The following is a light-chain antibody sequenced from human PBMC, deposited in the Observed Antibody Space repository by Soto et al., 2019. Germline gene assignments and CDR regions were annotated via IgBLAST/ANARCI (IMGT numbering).Light chain of an antibody. V-gene: IGKV1-33*01. J-gene: IGKJ5*01. CDR1: QDISNY. CDR2: DAF. CDR3: QQYENPPIT. Sequence: DIQMTQSPSSLSASVGDRVTITCQANQDISNYLNWYQQKPGKAPRLLIFDAFSLETGVPSRFSGSGSGTDFTFTISSLQPEDIATYYCQQYENPPITFGQGTRLEIK.